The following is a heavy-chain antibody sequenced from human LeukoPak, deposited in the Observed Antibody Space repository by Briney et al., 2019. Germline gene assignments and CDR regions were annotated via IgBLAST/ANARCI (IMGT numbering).Heavy chain of an antibody. Sequence: SETLSLTCTVSGGSISSYYWSWIRQPPGKGLEWIGYIYYSGSTNYNPSLKSRVTISVDTSKNQFSLKLSSVTAADMAVYYCARSGITMVRGGYFDYRGQGTLVTVSS. J-gene: IGHJ4*02. V-gene: IGHV4-59*01. D-gene: IGHD3-10*01. CDR2: IYYSGST. CDR1: GGSISSYY. CDR3: ARSGITMVRGGYFDY.